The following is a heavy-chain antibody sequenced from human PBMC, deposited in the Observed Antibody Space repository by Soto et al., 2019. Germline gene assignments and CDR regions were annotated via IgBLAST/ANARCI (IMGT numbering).Heavy chain of an antibody. D-gene: IGHD2-21*02. CDR3: ARRSYCDGVCSRRRYDYYVMYV. V-gene: IGHV5-51*01. CDR1: GYSFTSYW. J-gene: IGHJ6*02. Sequence: GESLKISCKGSGYSFTSYWIVWVRQMPGKGLEWMGIIYPGDSETRYSPSLQGQVTMSADKSTSTAYLQWSSLKASDTAMYYCARRSYCDGVCSRRRYDYYVMYVWGQGNTVPVSS. CDR2: IYPGDSET.